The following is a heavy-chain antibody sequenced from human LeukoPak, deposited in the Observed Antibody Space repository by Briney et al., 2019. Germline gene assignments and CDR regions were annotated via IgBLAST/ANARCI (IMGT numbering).Heavy chain of an antibody. CDR2: ISGGGGST. J-gene: IGHJ6*02. D-gene: IGHD2-2*01. Sequence: GGSLRLSCEASGFTLSSYVMGWVRQAPGKGLEWVSLISGGGGSTYYADSVKGGFTVSRDNSKNTLYMELNSLRVEDTAVYYCARGDCSSSSCSGFYGMDVWGQGTTVTVSS. CDR1: GFTLSSYV. CDR3: ARGDCSSSSCSGFYGMDV. V-gene: IGHV3-23*01.